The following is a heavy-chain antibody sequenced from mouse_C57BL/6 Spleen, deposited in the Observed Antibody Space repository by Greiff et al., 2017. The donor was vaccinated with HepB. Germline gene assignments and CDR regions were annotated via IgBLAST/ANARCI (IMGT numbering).Heavy chain of an antibody. Sequence: VQLKESGPGMVKPSQSLSLTCTVTGYSITSGYDWHWIRHFPGNKLEWMGYISYSGSTNYNPSLKSRISITHDTSKNHFFLKLNSVTTEDTATHYCARESYYGSSYIFDYWGQGTTLTVSS. D-gene: IGHD1-1*01. CDR3: ARESYYGSSYIFDY. CDR1: GYSITSGYD. J-gene: IGHJ2*01. V-gene: IGHV3-1*01. CDR2: ISYSGST.